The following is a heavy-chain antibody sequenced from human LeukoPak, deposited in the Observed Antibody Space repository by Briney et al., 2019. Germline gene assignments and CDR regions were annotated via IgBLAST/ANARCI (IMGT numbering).Heavy chain of an antibody. J-gene: IGHJ4*02. CDR3: ARGRGPGYSSGWYPYYFDY. CDR2: ISAYNGNT. CDR1: GYTFTSYD. D-gene: IGHD6-19*01. Sequence: ASVKVSCKASGYTFTSYDISWVRQAPGQGLEWMGWISAYNGNTNYAQKLQGRVTMTTDTSTSTAYMELRSLRSDDTAVYYCARGRGPGYSSGWYPYYFDYWGQGTLVTVSS. V-gene: IGHV1-18*01.